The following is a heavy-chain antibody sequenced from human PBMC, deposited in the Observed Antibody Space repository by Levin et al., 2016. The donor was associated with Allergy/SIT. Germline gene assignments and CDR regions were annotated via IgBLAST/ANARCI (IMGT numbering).Heavy chain of an antibody. CDR3: ARATGYNGRGAFDI. V-gene: IGHV4-59*01. J-gene: IGHJ3*02. D-gene: IGHD5-24*01. CDR1: GGSISSYY. Sequence: SETLSLTCTVSGGSISSYYWSWIRQPPGKGLEWIGYIYYSREHQLQPLLKSRVTISVDTSKNQFSLKLSSVTAADTAVYYCARATGYNGRGAFDIWGQGTMVTVSS. CDR2: IYYSREH.